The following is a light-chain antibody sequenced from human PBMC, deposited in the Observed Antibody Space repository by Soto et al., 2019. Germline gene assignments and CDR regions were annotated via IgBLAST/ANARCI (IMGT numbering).Light chain of an antibody. CDR1: QSISSR. CDR2: DAS. V-gene: IGKV1-5*01. CDR3: QQYNSYSPET. J-gene: IGKJ1*01. Sequence: DIQMTQSPSTLSASIGERVTITCRASQSISSRLAWYQQKPGKAPNLLIHDASSLESGVPSRFSGSGSGTEFTLTISSLQPDDFATYYCQQYNSYSPETFGQGTKVDIK.